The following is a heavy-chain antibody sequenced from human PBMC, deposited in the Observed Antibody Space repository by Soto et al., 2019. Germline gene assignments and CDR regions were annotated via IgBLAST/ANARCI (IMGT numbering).Heavy chain of an antibody. CDR3: ARRYDILPGYYLDY. J-gene: IGHJ4*02. D-gene: IGHD3-9*01. CDR1: GYTFTSYA. CDR2: INAGNGNT. Sequence: QVQLVQSGAEVKKPGASVKVSCKASGYTFTSYAIHWVRQAPGQRLEWMGWINAGNGNTKYSEKFQGRVTITRDTXXSTANMELSSLRSEDTAVYYCARRYDILPGYYLDYWGQGTLVTVSS. V-gene: IGHV1-3*01.